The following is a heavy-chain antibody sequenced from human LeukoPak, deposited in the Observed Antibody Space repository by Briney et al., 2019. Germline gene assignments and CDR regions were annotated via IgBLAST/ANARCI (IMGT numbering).Heavy chain of an antibody. V-gene: IGHV4-61*02. J-gene: IGHJ4*02. CDR3: ARDRPTYYDSSGYYLESDY. D-gene: IGHD3-22*01. Sequence: SQTLSLTCTVSGASISSGSYYWSWIRQPAGKGLEWIGRVYTSGSTNYNPSLKSRVTISVDTSKNQFSLNLSSVTAADTAVYYRARDRPTYYDSSGYYLESDYWGQGTLVTVSS. CDR1: GASISSGSYY. CDR2: VYTSGST.